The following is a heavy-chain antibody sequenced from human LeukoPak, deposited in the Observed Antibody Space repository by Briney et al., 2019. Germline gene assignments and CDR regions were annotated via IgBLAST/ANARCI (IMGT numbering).Heavy chain of an antibody. CDR3: AGRGPGSYFDS. CDR2: ISGSSSYI. V-gene: IGHV3-21*03. CDR1: GFTFSIYS. Sequence: GGSLRLSCAASGFTFSIYSLNWVRQAPGKGLEWVSSISGSSSYIYYADSVKSRVTISRDNTKNTLYLQMPRLRAEDTAVYFFAGRGPGSYFDSWGHGTLVTVSS. J-gene: IGHJ4*01. D-gene: IGHD3-10*01.